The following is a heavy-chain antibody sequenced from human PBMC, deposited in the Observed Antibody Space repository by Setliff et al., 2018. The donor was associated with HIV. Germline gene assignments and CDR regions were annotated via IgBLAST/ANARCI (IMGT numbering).Heavy chain of an antibody. CDR1: GDSISSGGYS. J-gene: IGHJ4*02. CDR3: ARASREYTGYDYWYFDY. V-gene: IGHV4-30-2*01. Sequence: SETLSLTCAVSGDSISSGGYSWSWIRQPPGKGLEWIGYIYPSGSTYYNPSLKSRVTISVDRSKNQLSLNLKSVSAADTAVYYCARASREYTGYDYWYFDYWGQGTQVTSPQ. CDR2: IYPSGST. D-gene: IGHD5-12*01.